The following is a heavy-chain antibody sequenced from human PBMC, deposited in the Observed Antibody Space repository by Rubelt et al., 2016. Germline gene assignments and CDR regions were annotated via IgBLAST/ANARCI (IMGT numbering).Heavy chain of an antibody. CDR2: INHSGST. V-gene: IGHV4-34*01. CDR1: GGSFSDYY. J-gene: IGHJ6*02. CDR3: AGIRYDARHYYYHGMDV. D-gene: IGHD3-22*01. Sequence: QVQLQQWGAGLLKPSETLSLTCAVYGGSFSDYYWSWIRQPPGKGLEWIGEINHSGSTTYNPSLKSRVTISVATSKTQFSLKWNSVTAADTTIDYCAGIRYDARHYYYHGMDVWGQGTTVTVSS.